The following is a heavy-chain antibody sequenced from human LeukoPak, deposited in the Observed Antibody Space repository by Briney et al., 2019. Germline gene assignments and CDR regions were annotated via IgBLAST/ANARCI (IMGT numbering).Heavy chain of an antibody. CDR1: GFTFSSHA. D-gene: IGHD5/OR15-5a*01. CDR3: ASSIFNGVYNCFHY. CDR2: ISDNGGLT. J-gene: IGHJ4*02. V-gene: IGHV3-23*01. Sequence: GGSLRLSCAASGFTFSSHAMSWVRQVPGKGLEWVSSISDNGGLTYYADSVKGRFTISRDNSKNTLYLQMNSHRAEDTAVYYCASSIFNGVYNCFHYWGQGTLVTVSS.